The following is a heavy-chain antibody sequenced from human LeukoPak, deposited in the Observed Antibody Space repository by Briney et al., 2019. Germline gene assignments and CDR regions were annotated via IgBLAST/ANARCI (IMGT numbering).Heavy chain of an antibody. V-gene: IGHV4-34*01. CDR3: ASRPYDILTGYSYYFDY. Sequence: SETLSLTCAVYGGSFSGYYWSWIRQPPGKGLEWIGEINHSGSTNYNPSLKSRVTISVDTSKNQFSLKLSSVTAADTAVYYCASRPYDILTGYSYYFDYWGQGTLVTVSS. J-gene: IGHJ4*02. D-gene: IGHD3-9*01. CDR2: INHSGST. CDR1: GGSFSGYY.